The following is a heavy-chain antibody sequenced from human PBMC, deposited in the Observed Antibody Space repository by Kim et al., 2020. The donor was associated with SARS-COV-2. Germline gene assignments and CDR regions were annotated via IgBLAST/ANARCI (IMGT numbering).Heavy chain of an antibody. Sequence: GGSLRLSCAASGFTFSSYSMNWVRQAPGKGLEWVSSISSSSSYIYYADSVKGRFTISRDNAKNSLYLQMNSLRAEDTAVYYCARVSLSGTDDNYFDYWGQGTLVTVSS. CDR1: GFTFSSYS. CDR2: ISSSSSYI. CDR3: ARVSLSGTDDNYFDY. D-gene: IGHD1-26*01. J-gene: IGHJ4*02. V-gene: IGHV3-21*01.